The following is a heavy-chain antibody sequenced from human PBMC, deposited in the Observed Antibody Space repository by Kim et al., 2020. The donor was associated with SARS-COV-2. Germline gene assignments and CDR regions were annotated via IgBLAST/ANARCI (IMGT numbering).Heavy chain of an antibody. CDR3: ARGVAPRDWYFDL. D-gene: IGHD2-2*01. Sequence: GGSLRLSCAASGFTFSSYDMHWVRQATGKGLEWVSAIGTAGGTYYPGSVKGRFTISRENAKNSLYLQMNSLRAGDTAVYYCARGVAPRDWYFDLWGRGTL. J-gene: IGHJ2*01. V-gene: IGHV3-13*01. CDR2: IGTAGGT. CDR1: GFTFSSYD.